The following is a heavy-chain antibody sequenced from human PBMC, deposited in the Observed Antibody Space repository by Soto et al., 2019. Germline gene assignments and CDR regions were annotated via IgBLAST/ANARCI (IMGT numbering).Heavy chain of an antibody. J-gene: IGHJ5*02. CDR2: ISAYNGNT. CDR3: ARDRESRYYDFWSGSPRGWFDP. Sequence: ASVKVSCKASGYTFTSYGISWVRQAPGQGLEWMGWISAYNGNTNYAQKLQGRVTMTTDTSTSTAYMELRGLRSDDTAVYYCARDRESRYYDFWSGSPRGWFDPWGQGTLVTVSS. D-gene: IGHD3-3*01. V-gene: IGHV1-18*01. CDR1: GYTFTSYG.